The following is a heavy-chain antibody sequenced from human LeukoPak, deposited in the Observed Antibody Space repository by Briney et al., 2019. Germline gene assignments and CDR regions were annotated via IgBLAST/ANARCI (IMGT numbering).Heavy chain of an antibody. Sequence: GGSLRLSCAASGFTFSSYWMSWVRQAPGKGLEWLANIKKDGSDRYYVDSVKGRFTISRDNAMNSLYLQMNSLRAEDTALYYCARGVYSSGWYPDTFDYWGQGTLVTVSS. V-gene: IGHV3-7*01. CDR2: IKKDGSDR. CDR1: GFTFSSYW. J-gene: IGHJ4*02. D-gene: IGHD6-19*01. CDR3: ARGVYSSGWYPDTFDY.